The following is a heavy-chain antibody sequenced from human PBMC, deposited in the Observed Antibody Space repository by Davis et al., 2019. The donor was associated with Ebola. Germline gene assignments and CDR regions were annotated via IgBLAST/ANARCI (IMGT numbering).Heavy chain of an antibody. Sequence: GESLKISCEGSGHSFTNYWIGWVRQMPGKGLEWMGIIYPGDSDIRYSPSFQGQVTISVDRSISTAYLQWSSLKASDTAIYYCARLFKKVYTGLAPPGVWGQGTLVTVSS. CDR3: ARLFKKVYTGLAPPGV. D-gene: IGHD5-18*01. CDR2: IYPGDSDI. V-gene: IGHV5-51*01. J-gene: IGHJ1*01. CDR1: GHSFTNYW.